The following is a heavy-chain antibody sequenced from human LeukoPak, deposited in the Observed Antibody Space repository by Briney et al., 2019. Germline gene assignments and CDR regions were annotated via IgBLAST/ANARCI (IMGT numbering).Heavy chain of an antibody. CDR1: GFTFSSYS. CDR3: ARDYITGTPRYNWFDP. V-gene: IGHV3-21*01. Sequence: GGSLRLSCAASGFTFSSYSMNWVRQAPGKGLEWVSSITSSSSYIYYADSVKGRFTISRDNAKNSLYLQMNSLRAEDTAVYYCARDYITGTPRYNWFDPWGQGTLVTVSS. D-gene: IGHD1-20*01. CDR2: ITSSSSYI. J-gene: IGHJ5*02.